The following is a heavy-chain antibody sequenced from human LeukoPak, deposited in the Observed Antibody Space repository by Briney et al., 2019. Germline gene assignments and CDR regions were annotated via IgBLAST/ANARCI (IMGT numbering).Heavy chain of an antibody. CDR1: GGTFSSYA. Sequence: ASVTVSCKASGGTFSSYAISWVRQVPGQGLEWMGGIIPIFGTANYAQKFQGRVTITADESTSTAYMELSSLRSEDTAVYYCAREPPPSVADYNWFDPWGQGTLVTVSS. D-gene: IGHD6-19*01. CDR2: IIPIFGTA. V-gene: IGHV1-69*01. CDR3: AREPPPSVADYNWFDP. J-gene: IGHJ5*02.